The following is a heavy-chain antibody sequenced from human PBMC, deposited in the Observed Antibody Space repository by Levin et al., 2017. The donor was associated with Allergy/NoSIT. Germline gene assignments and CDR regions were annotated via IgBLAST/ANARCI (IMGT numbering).Heavy chain of an antibody. V-gene: IGHV3-30*18. J-gene: IGHJ3*02. CDR3: ANPLRVVIEKYDAFDI. CDR2: ISYDGSNK. Sequence: GGSLRLSCAASGFTFSSYGMHWVRQAPGKGLEWVAVISYDGSNKYYADSVKGRFTISRDNSKNTLYLQMNSLRAEDTAVYYCANPLRVVIEKYDAFDIWGQGTMVTVSS. D-gene: IGHD3-3*01. CDR1: GFTFSSYG.